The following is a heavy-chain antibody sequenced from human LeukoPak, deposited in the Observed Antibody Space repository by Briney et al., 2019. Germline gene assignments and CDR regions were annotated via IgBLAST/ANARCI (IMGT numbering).Heavy chain of an antibody. CDR1: GFTFSNYA. J-gene: IGHJ5*02. CDR2: ISGSGSST. CDR3: SKDLTSDFGGDLDP. Sequence: GGSLRLSCAASGFTFSNYAMSWVRQAPGKGLEWVSTISGSGSSTYNADSMKGRFTISRDNSKSTVYLQMNSLRVEDAAVYYCSKDLTSDFGGDLDPWGQGTLVTVSS. V-gene: IGHV3-23*01. D-gene: IGHD3-10*01.